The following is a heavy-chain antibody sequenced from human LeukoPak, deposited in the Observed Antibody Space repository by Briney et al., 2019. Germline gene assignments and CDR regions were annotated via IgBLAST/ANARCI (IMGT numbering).Heavy chain of an antibody. CDR2: ISYDGSNK. CDR3: ARFVTAAGTDS. Sequence: PGRSPRLSCAASGFTFSSYAMHWVRQAPGKGLEWVAVISYDGSNKYYADSVKGRFTISRDNSKNTLYLQMNSLRAEDTAVYYCARFVTAAGTDSWGQGILVTVSS. CDR1: GFTFSSYA. D-gene: IGHD6-13*01. J-gene: IGHJ4*02. V-gene: IGHV3-30-3*01.